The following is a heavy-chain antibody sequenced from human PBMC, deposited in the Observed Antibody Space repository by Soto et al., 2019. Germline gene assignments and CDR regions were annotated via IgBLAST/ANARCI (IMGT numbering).Heavy chain of an antibody. CDR1: GFTFSSYA. D-gene: IGHD6-19*01. Sequence: EVQLLESGGGLVQPGGSLRLSCAASGFTFSSYAMSWVRQAPGKGLEWVSAISGSGGSTYYADSVKGRFTISRDNTQNTRYLQMNSLRAEDTAVYYCAKDYPPHSYSSGWSPYYYYGMDVGGQGTTVTVSS. CDR3: AKDYPPHSYSSGWSPYYYYGMDV. V-gene: IGHV3-23*01. CDR2: ISGSGGST. J-gene: IGHJ6*02.